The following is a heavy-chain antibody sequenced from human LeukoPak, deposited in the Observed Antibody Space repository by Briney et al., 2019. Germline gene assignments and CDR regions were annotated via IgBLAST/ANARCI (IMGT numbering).Heavy chain of an antibody. J-gene: IGHJ4*02. CDR3: ANHPLTPDFWSGYFDY. V-gene: IGHV3-23*01. D-gene: IGHD3-3*01. CDR2: ISGSGGST. Sequence: GGSLRLSCAAFGFTFSSYAMSWVRQAPGKGLEWVSAISGSGGSTYYADSVKGRFTISRDNSKNTLYLQMNSQRAEDTAVYYCANHPLTPDFWSGYFDYWGQGTLVTVSS. CDR1: GFTFSSYA.